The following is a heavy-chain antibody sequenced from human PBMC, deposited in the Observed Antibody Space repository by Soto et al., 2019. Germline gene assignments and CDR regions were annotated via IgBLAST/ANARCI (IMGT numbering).Heavy chain of an antibody. CDR2: IRNKANNYAT. CDR1: GFTFRDHY. D-gene: IGHD1-26*01. V-gene: IGHV3-72*01. J-gene: IGHJ4*02. Sequence: EVQLVESGGGLVQPGGSLRLSCVASGFTFRDHYMDWVRQAPGKGLEWVGRIRNKANNYATEYAASVKDRFTISRDDSKNSLYLQMNSLKTEDTAVYYCARGWALGELLPGAFDYWGQGILVTVSS. CDR3: ARGWALGELLPGAFDY.